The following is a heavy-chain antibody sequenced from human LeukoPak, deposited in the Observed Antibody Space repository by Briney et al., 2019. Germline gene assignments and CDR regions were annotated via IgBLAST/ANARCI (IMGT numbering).Heavy chain of an antibody. CDR3: AKDPPRYYYDSSTMD. J-gene: IGHJ4*02. CDR2: IKQDGSEK. Sequence: PGGSLRLSCAASGFTFSSYWMSWVRQAPGKGLEWVANIKQDGSEKYYVDSVKGRFTISRDNSKNTLYLQMNSLRAEDTAVYYCAKDPPRYYYDSSTMDWGQGTLVTVSS. D-gene: IGHD3-22*01. CDR1: GFTFSSYW. V-gene: IGHV3-7*01.